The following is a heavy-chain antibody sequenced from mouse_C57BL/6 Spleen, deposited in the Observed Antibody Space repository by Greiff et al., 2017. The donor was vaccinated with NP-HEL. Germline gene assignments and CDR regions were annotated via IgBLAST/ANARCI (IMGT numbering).Heavy chain of an antibody. D-gene: IGHD1-1*01. CDR1: GYTFTSYW. Sequence: QVQLKQPGAELVMPGASVKLSCKASGYTFTSYWMHWVKQRPGQGLEWIGEIDPSDSYTNYNQKFKGKSTLTVEKSSSTAYMQLSSLTSEDSAVYYCARVGSREGYFDYWGQGTTLTVSS. J-gene: IGHJ2*01. CDR3: ARVGSREGYFDY. CDR2: IDPSDSYT. V-gene: IGHV1-69*01.